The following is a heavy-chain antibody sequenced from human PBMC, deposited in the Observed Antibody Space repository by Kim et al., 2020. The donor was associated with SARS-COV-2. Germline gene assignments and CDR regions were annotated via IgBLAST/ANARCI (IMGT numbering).Heavy chain of an antibody. CDR1: GYTFTGYY. CDR2: INPNSGGT. D-gene: IGHD2-15*01. J-gene: IGHJ5*02. V-gene: IGHV1-2*06. CDR3: AGDGCSGGSCYSWWFDP. Sequence: ASVKVSCKASGYTFTGYYMHWVRQAPGQGLEWMGRINPNSGGTNYAQKFQGRVTMTRDTSISTAYMELSRLRSDDTAVYYCAGDGCSGGSCYSWWFDPWGQGTLVTVSS.